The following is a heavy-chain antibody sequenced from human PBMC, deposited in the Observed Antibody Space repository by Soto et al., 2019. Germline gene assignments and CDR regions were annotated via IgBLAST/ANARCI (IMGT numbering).Heavy chain of an antibody. CDR1: VGTFSSYA. V-gene: IGHV1-69*13. J-gene: IGHJ4*02. CDR3: ASSSGTTSPSADY. D-gene: IGHD1-1*01. Sequence: SLKVSCKASVGTFSSYAISWVRQAPGQGLEWMGGIIPIFGTANYAQKFQGRVTITADESTSTAYMELSSLRSEDTAVYYCASSSGTTSPSADYWGQGTLVTVSS. CDR2: IIPIFGTA.